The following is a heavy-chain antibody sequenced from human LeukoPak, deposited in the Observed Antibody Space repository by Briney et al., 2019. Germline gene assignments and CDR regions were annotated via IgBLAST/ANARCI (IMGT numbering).Heavy chain of an antibody. CDR2: IKQDGSEK. CDR3: ARVDFSGYYLYYYYYYGMDV. V-gene: IGHV3-7*01. CDR1: GFTSSSYS. Sequence: PGGSLRLSCAASGFTSSSYSMNWVRQAPGKGLEWVANIKQDGSEKYYVDSVKGRFTISRDNAKNSLYLQMNSLRAEDTAVYYCARVDFSGYYLYYYYYYGMDVWGQGTTVTVSS. D-gene: IGHD3-22*01. J-gene: IGHJ6*02.